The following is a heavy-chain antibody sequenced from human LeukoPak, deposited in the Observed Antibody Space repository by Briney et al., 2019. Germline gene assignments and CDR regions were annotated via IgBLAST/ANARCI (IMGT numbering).Heavy chain of an antibody. J-gene: IGHJ4*02. V-gene: IGHV3-30-3*01. CDR2: ISYDGSNK. D-gene: IGHD6-6*01. CDR1: GFTFSSYA. Sequence: PGGSLRLSCAASGFTFSSYAMHWVRQAPGKGLEWVAVISYDGSNKYYADSVKGRFTISRDNSKNTLYLQMNSLRAEDTAVYYCAIDPNSSSSYYFDYWGQGTLVTVSS. CDR3: AIDPNSSSSYYFDY.